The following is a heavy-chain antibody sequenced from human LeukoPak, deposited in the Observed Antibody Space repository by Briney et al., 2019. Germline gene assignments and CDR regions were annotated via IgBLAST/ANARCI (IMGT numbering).Heavy chain of an antibody. J-gene: IGHJ4*02. D-gene: IGHD5-18*01. V-gene: IGHV3-7*01. Sequence: GGSRRLSCAASGSIFSSYWMAWVRQAPGKGLEWVANIKEDGSEKNYVDSVKGRFTISRHNAKSSLYLQMNSLRAEDTAVYYCAKDLSSSYGYVSYYFDYWGQGTLVTVSS. CDR2: IKEDGSEK. CDR3: AKDLSSSYGYVSYYFDY. CDR1: GSIFSSYW.